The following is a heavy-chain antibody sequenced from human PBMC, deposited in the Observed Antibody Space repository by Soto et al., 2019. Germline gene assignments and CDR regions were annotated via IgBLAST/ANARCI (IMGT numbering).Heavy chain of an antibody. CDR1: GYTFSDHY. CDR3: ERAGGDEEIDV. V-gene: IGHV1-2*02. Sequence: ASVKVSCKASGYTFSDHYIHWVRQAPGQGLEWMGWINSNSGGTNIVEKFEDRVTVTRVTSISTIYMELSRLRSDDTAVYYCERAGGDEEIDVWGQGTGVTVSS. D-gene: IGHD3-16*01. J-gene: IGHJ6*02. CDR2: INSNSGGT.